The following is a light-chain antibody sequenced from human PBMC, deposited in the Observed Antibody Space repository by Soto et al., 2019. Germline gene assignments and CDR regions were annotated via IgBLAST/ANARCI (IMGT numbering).Light chain of an antibody. CDR3: QQYGSSGT. CDR1: QSVSNNY. V-gene: IGKV3-20*01. CDR2: GAS. J-gene: IGKJ1*01. Sequence: EIVLTKSPGTLSLSPGERATLSCRASQSVSNNYLAWYQQKPGQAPRLLIYGASNRATGIPDRFSGSESGTDFTLTISRLEPEDSAVYYCQQYGSSGTVGQGTKVEIK.